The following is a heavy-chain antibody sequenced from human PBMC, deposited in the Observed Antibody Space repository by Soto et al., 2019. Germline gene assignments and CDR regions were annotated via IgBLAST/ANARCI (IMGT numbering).Heavy chain of an antibody. J-gene: IGHJ5*02. CDR1: GYTFTSYA. Sequence: QVQLVQSGAEVKKPGASVKVSCKASGYTFTSYAMHWVRQAPGQRLEWMGWINAGNGNTKYSQKFQGRVTITKNTSASKAYMELRSLRSEDTAVYYCARGPLRHWFDPWGQGTLVTVSS. CDR2: INAGNGNT. V-gene: IGHV1-3*01. CDR3: ARGPLRHWFDP. D-gene: IGHD5-12*01.